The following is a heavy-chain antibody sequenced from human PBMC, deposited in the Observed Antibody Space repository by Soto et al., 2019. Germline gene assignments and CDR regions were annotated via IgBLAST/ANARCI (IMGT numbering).Heavy chain of an antibody. CDR3: ARGAGSYYEFFDY. Sequence: QVQLVESGGGLVKPGGSLRLSCAASGFTFSDYYMSWIRQAPGKGLEWVSYISSSSSYTNYADSVKGRFTISRDNAKNSLYLQMNSLGAEDTAVYYCARGAGSYYEFFDYWGQGTLVTVSS. CDR1: GFTFSDYY. D-gene: IGHD1-26*01. V-gene: IGHV3-11*06. J-gene: IGHJ4*02. CDR2: ISSSSSYT.